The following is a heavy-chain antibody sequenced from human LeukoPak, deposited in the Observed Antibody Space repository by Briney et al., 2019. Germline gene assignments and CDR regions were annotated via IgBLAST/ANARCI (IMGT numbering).Heavy chain of an antibody. V-gene: IGHV3-74*01. Sequence: GGSLRLSCAASGFTFSSYWMHWVRQAPGKGLVWVSRINYDGTSTAYADSVKGRFTISRDNSKNTLYLQMNSLRAEDTAVYYCARRSGTAVAGAFDYWGQGTLVTVSS. J-gene: IGHJ4*02. CDR3: ARRSGTAVAGAFDY. D-gene: IGHD6-19*01. CDR2: INYDGTST. CDR1: GFTFSSYW.